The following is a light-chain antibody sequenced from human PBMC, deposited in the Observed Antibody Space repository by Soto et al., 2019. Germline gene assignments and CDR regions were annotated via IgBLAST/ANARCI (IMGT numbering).Light chain of an antibody. CDR2: GND. CDR1: SSNIGSNT. J-gene: IGLJ3*02. CDR3: AAWDDSFWV. V-gene: IGLV1-44*01. Sequence: QSVLAQPPSASGSPGQRVTISCSGSSSNIGSNTVNWYQQFPGTAPKLLIYGNDQRPSGVPDRFSGSKSGTSASLAISGLQPEDEADYYCAAWDDSFWVFGGGTKVTVL.